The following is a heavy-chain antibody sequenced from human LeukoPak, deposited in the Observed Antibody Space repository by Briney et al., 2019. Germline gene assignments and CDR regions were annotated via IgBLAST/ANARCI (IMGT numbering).Heavy chain of an antibody. J-gene: IGHJ4*02. CDR2: INPSGGST. Sequence: EASVKVSCKASGYTFTNYGFSWVRQAPGQGLEWMGIINPSGGSTSYAQKFQGRVTMTRDTSTSTVYMELSSLRSEDTAVYYCARDSGYDLADYWGQGTLVTVSS. CDR1: GYTFTNYG. D-gene: IGHD5-12*01. CDR3: ARDSGYDLADY. V-gene: IGHV1-46*01.